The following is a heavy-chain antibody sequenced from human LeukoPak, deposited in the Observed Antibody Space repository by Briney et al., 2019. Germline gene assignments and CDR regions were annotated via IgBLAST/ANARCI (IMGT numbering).Heavy chain of an antibody. J-gene: IGHJ4*02. V-gene: IGHV4-39*01. D-gene: IGHD3-22*01. CDR2: IYYSGST. CDR1: GGSISSSSYY. Sequence: SQTLSLTCTVSGGSISSSSYYWGWIRQPPGKGLEWIGSIYYSGSTYYNPSLKSRVTISVDTSKNQFSLKLSSVTAADTAVYYCASYYYDSSGYNFDYWGQGTLVTVSS. CDR3: ASYYYDSSGYNFDY.